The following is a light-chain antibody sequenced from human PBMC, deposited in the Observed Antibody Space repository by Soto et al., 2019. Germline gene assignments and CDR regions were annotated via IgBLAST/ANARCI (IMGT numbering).Light chain of an antibody. Sequence: QSVLTQPASASGSPGQSITISCTGTSSDVGGYNYVSWYQQHPGKAPKLMIFDVTDRPSGVSNRVSGSKSGNTASLTISGLHAEDEADYTCSSDTGSSVILFGRGTEVTVL. CDR2: DVT. J-gene: IGLJ3*02. V-gene: IGLV2-14*03. CDR1: SSDVGGYNY. CDR3: SSDTGSSVIL.